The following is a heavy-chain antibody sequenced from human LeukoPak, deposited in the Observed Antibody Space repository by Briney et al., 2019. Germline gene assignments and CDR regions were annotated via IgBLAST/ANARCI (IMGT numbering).Heavy chain of an antibody. D-gene: IGHD3-10*01. V-gene: IGHV3-20*04. Sequence: GGSLRLSCAATGFDFDEYGMSWARQTAEKGLEWVSGINWNGGTTGYADSVEGRFTVSRDNAKNSLYLQMNNLRAEDTGLYYCARDLGSGRGSLGADWDQGTLVTVSS. CDR3: ARDLGSGRGSLGAD. CDR1: GFDFDEYG. CDR2: INWNGGTT. J-gene: IGHJ4*02.